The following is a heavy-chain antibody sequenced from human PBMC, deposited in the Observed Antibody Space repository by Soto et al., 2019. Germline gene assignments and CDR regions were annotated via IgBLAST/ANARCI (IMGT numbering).Heavy chain of an antibody. Sequence: GGALRLSCAPSGFTVSNYAMSWARQAPGKGLEWVSAISDSGGSTYYADSVKGRFTISRDNSKNALYMQMNSLRAEDTAVYYCAKRIKNYYGMDVWGPGTTVTVS. CDR1: GFTVSNYA. J-gene: IGHJ6*02. CDR2: ISDSGGST. D-gene: IGHD2-15*01. CDR3: AKRIKNYYGMDV. V-gene: IGHV3-23*01.